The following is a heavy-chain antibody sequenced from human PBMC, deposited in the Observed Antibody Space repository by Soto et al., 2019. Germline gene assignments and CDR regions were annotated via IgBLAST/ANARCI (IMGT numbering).Heavy chain of an antibody. D-gene: IGHD3-22*01. CDR1: GGSLSGYY. CDR3: ASTFYYYDSSGSVY. V-gene: IGHV4-34*01. CDR2: INHSGST. J-gene: IGHJ4*02. Sequence: SETLSLTCAVYGGSLSGYYWSWIRQPPGKGLEWIGEINHSGSTNYNPSLKSRVTISVDTSKNQFSLKLSSVTAADTAVYYCASTFYYYDSSGSVYWGQGTLVTVSS.